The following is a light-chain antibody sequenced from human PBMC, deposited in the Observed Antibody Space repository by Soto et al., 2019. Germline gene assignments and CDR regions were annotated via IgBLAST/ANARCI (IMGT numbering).Light chain of an antibody. J-gene: IGKJ1*01. CDR2: GAS. V-gene: IGKV3-15*01. CDR1: QSITRN. CDR3: QQYNNWPLWT. Sequence: EIVMTQSPATLSLSPGDRATLSCRASQSITRNLAWYQQHPGQPPRLLVYGASTRATGIPVRFSGSGSGTDFTLTISSLQSEDFAVYYCQQYNNWPLWTFGQGTEVEIK.